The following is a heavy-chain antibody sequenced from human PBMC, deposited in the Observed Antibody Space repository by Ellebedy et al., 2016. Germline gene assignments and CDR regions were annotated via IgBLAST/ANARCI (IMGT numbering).Heavy chain of an antibody. CDR2: IKQDGSEK. CDR3: ASTPNPFDS. Sequence: GGSLRLSXTASGLTFSSYWMSWVRQAPGKGLEWVANIKQDGSEKYYVDSVKGRFTISRDNAKTSLYLQMNSLRVEDTAVYYCASTPNPFDSWGQGTLVTVSS. J-gene: IGHJ4*02. CDR1: GLTFSSYW. V-gene: IGHV3-7*01.